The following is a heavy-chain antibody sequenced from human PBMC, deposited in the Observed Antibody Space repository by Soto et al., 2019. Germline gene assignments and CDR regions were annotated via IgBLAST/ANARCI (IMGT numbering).Heavy chain of an antibody. D-gene: IGHD3-22*01. CDR1: GGSISSYY. CDR3: ARDGAMIGNYGMDV. J-gene: IGHJ6*02. V-gene: IGHV4-59*12. CDR2: IYYSGST. Sequence: TSETLSLTCTVSGGSISSYYWSWFRQPPGKGLEWIGYIYYSGSTYYNPSLKSRVTISVDTSKNQFSLKLSSVTAADTAVYYCARDGAMIGNYGMDVWGQGTTVT.